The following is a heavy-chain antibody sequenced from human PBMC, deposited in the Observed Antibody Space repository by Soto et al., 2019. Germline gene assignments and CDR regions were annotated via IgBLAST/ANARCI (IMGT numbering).Heavy chain of an antibody. CDR2: IYYNVST. CDR3: ARVPVIASPSFQH. Sequence: QVQLQESGPGLVKPSQTLSLTCTVSGGSISSGDYYWSWIRQPPGKGLEWIGYIYYNVSTYYNPSLKSRVAISVDTAKNHFSLRLRSVTAADTAVYYCARVPVIASPSFQHWGQGTLVTVSS. D-gene: IGHD2-21*01. J-gene: IGHJ1*01. V-gene: IGHV4-30-4*01. CDR1: GGSISSGDYY.